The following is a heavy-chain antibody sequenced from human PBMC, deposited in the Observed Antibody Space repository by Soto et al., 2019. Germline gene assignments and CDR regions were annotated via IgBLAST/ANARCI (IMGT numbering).Heavy chain of an antibody. CDR1: GVSVSSVDYY. V-gene: IGHV4-61*08. CDR2: IYYIGST. J-gene: IGHJ5*02. D-gene: IGHD7-27*01. CDR3: ARVLKNWGSDL. Sequence: SETLSLTCTVSGVSVSSVDYYWSWFRQPPEKRLEWIGYIYYIGSTNYNPSLKSRVTISVNKSKKQFSLHLSSVTTADTAVYYCARVLKNWGSDLWGQGTLVTVSS.